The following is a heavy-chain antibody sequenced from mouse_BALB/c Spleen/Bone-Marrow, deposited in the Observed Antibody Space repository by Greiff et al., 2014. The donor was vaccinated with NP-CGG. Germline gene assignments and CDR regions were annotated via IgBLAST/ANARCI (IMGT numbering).Heavy chain of an antibody. D-gene: IGHD1-1*01. J-gene: IGHJ1*01. CDR2: IRLKSNDYAT. Sequence: EVQRVESGGGLVQPGGSMKLSCVASGFTFSNYWMNWVRQSPEKGLEWVAEIRLKSNDYATHYAESVKGRFTISRDDSKSSVYLQMNNLRAEDTGIYYCTRPGYGIRYWYFDVWGAGTTVTVSS. V-gene: IGHV6-6*02. CDR3: TRPGYGIRYWYFDV. CDR1: GFTFSNYW.